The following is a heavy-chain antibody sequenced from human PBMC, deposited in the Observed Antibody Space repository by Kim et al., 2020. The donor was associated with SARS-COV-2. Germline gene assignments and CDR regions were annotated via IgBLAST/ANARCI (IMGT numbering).Heavy chain of an antibody. J-gene: IGHJ4*02. CDR2: ISGSGGST. Sequence: GGSLRLSCAASGFTFSSYAMSWVRQAPGKGLEWVSAISGSGGSTYYADSVKGRFTISRDNSKNTLYLQMNSLRAEDTAVYYCAKAPRVFVVPAFYFDYWGQGTLVTVSS. CDR1: GFTFSSYA. D-gene: IGHD2-2*01. CDR3: AKAPRVFVVPAFYFDY. V-gene: IGHV3-23*01.